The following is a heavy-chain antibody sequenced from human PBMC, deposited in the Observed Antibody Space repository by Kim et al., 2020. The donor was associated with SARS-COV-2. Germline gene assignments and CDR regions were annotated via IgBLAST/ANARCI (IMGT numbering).Heavy chain of an antibody. CDR1: GFTFSDAW. CDR2: IRSKTEGGTT. V-gene: IGHV3-15*01. D-gene: IGHD5-12*01. CDR3: TTRIESPSGDDY. J-gene: IGHJ4*02. Sequence: GGSLRLSCAASGFTFSDAWMTWVRQAPGKGLEWVGRIRSKTEGGTTDYAAPVKGRFSISRDDSKNMVYLQMNSLKTEDTAVYYCTTRIESPSGDDYWGQGTLVTVSS.